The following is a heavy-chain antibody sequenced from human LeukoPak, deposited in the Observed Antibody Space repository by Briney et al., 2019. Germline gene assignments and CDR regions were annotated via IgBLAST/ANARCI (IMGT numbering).Heavy chain of an antibody. V-gene: IGHV3-30-3*01. Sequence: GGSLRLSCAASGFTFSSYAMHWVRQAPAKGLEWVAVISYDGSNKYYADSVKGRFTISRDNSKNTLYLQMNSLRAEDTAVYYCARDMEWELLRGGDAFDIWGQGTMVTVSS. CDR3: ARDMEWELLRGGDAFDI. CDR2: ISYDGSNK. J-gene: IGHJ3*02. CDR1: GFTFSSYA. D-gene: IGHD1-26*01.